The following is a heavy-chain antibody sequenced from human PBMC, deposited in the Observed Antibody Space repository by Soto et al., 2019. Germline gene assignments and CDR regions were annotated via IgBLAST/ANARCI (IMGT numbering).Heavy chain of an antibody. D-gene: IGHD3-3*01. CDR1: GGTFSSYA. CDR2: IIPMFGTA. J-gene: IGHJ6*02. V-gene: IGHV1-69*06. CDR3: ARQLRFLEWLLSHAYYYYGMDV. Sequence: SVKVSCKASGGTFSSYAISWVRQAPGQGLEWMGGIIPMFGTANYAQKFQGRVTITAXXXXXXAXMXLXXXXSEXTAVYYCARQLRFLEWLLSHAYYYYGMDVWG.